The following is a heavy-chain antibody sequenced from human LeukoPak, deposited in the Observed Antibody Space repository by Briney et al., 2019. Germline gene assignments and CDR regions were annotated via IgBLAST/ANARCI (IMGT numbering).Heavy chain of an antibody. CDR3: ARGGYCSSTICYPRNAFDM. CDR1: GFTFSSHE. Sequence: PGGSLRLSCAASGFTFSSHEMNWVRQAPGKGLEWISHINTGATTIYYAGSVKGRFTISRDNAKNSLYLQMNSLRAEDTAVYYCARGGYCSSTICYPRNAFDMWGQGTMVTVSS. J-gene: IGHJ3*02. CDR2: INTGATTI. D-gene: IGHD2-2*01. V-gene: IGHV3-48*03.